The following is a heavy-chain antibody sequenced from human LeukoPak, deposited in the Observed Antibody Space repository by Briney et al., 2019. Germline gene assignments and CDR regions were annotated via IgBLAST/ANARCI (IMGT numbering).Heavy chain of an antibody. CDR1: GGSISSSSYY. CDR2: IYYSGST. V-gene: IGHV4-39*01. CDR3: ARHNAGYNPHRYMDV. Sequence: SETLSLTCTVSGGSISSSSYYWGWIRQPPGQGLESLGSIYYSGSTYYNPSLKSRVTISDDTSKNHFSLKLSSVTAADTAVYYCARHNAGYNPHRYMDVWGKGTTVTVSS. D-gene: IGHD5-24*01. J-gene: IGHJ6*03.